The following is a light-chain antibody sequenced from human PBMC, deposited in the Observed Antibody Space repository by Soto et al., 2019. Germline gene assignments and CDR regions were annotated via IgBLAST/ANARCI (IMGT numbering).Light chain of an antibody. V-gene: IGKV3-11*01. CDR2: DAS. CDR3: QQRTNWLT. J-gene: IGKJ4*01. Sequence: EIVLTQSPATLSLSPGERATFSCRASQSVSSYLAWYQQKPGQAPRLLIHDASNRATGIPARFSGSGSGTDFTLIISSLEPEDFAVYYCQQRTNWLTFGGGTKVEIK. CDR1: QSVSSY.